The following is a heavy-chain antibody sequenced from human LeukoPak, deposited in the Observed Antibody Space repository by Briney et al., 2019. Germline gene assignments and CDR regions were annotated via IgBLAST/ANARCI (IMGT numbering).Heavy chain of an antibody. Sequence: GASVKVSCKASGGTFSSYAISWVRQAPGQGLEWMGRIIPILGIANYAQKFQGRVTITADKSTSTAYMELSSLRSEDTAVYYCARAGNGIVGATLDYWGQGTLVTVSS. CDR1: GGTFSSYA. D-gene: IGHD1-26*01. CDR2: IIPILGIA. J-gene: IGHJ4*02. V-gene: IGHV1-69*04. CDR3: ARAGNGIVGATLDY.